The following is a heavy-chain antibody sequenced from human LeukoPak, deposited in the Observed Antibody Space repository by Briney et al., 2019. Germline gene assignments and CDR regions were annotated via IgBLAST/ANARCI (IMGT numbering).Heavy chain of an antibody. Sequence: GGSLRLSCAASGFTFSSYSMNWVRQAPGKGLEWVSSISSSSSYIYYADSVKGRFTISRDNAKNSLYLQMNSLRAEDTAVYYCAREDYGDWSYYFDYWGQGTLVTVSS. D-gene: IGHD4-17*01. CDR2: ISSSSSYI. CDR1: GFTFSSYS. V-gene: IGHV3-21*01. J-gene: IGHJ4*02. CDR3: AREDYGDWSYYFDY.